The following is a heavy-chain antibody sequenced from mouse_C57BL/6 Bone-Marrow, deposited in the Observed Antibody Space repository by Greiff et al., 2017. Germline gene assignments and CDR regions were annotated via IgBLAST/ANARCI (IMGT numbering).Heavy chain of an antibody. CDR2: IDPSDSYT. CDR1: GYTFTSYW. V-gene: IGHV1-69*01. Sequence: QVQLQQSGAELVMPGASVKLSCKASGYTFTSYWMPWVKQRPGQGLEWIGEIDPSDSYTNYNQKFKGKSTLTVDKSSSTAYMQLSSLTSEDSAVYYCARRGQLAWFAYWGQGTLVTVSA. J-gene: IGHJ3*01. CDR3: ARRGQLAWFAY. D-gene: IGHD3-2*01.